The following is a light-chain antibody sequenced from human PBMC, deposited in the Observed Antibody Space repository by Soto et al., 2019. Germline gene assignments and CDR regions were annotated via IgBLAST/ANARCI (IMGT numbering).Light chain of an antibody. CDR1: SSDVGAYNY. CDR3: SSYASSSTL. J-gene: IGLJ2*01. CDR2: EVS. Sequence: QSVLTQPASVSGSPGQSITISCTGTSSDVGAYNYVSWYQQHPGKAPKLIIYEVSNRPSGVSHRFSGSKSGNTASLTISGLQAEDEADYYCSSYASSSTLFGGGTKLTVL. V-gene: IGLV2-14*01.